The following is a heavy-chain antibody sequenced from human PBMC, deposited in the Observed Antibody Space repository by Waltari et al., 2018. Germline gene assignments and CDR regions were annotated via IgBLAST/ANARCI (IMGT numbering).Heavy chain of an antibody. CDR1: GFTFSSYA. Sequence: QVQLVESGGGVVQPGRSLRLSCAASGFTFSSYAMHWVRQAPGKGLEWVAVISYDGSNKYYADSVKGRFTISRDNSKNTLYLQMNSLRAEDTAVYYCARGSATGYYYGMDVWGQGTTVTVSS. J-gene: IGHJ6*02. CDR3: ARGSATGYYYGMDV. CDR2: ISYDGSNK. V-gene: IGHV3-30*07. D-gene: IGHD5-12*01.